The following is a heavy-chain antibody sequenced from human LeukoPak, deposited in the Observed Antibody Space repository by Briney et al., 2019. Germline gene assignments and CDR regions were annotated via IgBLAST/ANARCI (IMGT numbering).Heavy chain of an antibody. CDR2: INAYSGGT. J-gene: IGHJ4*02. Sequence: GASVKVSCKASGYTFTGYYIHWVRQAPGQGLEWMGWINAYSGGTNYAQKFQGRVTMTRDTSISTAYMELSSLRSDDTAVYYCARVGGGPVYYFDSWAREPWSPSPQ. CDR3: ARVGGGPVYYFDS. V-gene: IGHV1-2*02. D-gene: IGHD3-16*01. CDR1: GYTFTGYY.